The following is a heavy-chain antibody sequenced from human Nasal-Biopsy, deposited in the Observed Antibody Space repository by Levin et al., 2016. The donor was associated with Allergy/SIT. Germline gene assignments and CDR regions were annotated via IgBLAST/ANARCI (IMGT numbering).Heavy chain of an antibody. D-gene: IGHD3-22*01. Sequence: ASVKVSCKASGYTFTSYGISWVRQAPGQGLEWMGWISAYNGNTNYAQKLQGRVTMTTDTSTSTAYMELRSLRSDDTAVYYCARGALTGRITTIVRGSMDVWGQGTTVTVSS. CDR1: GYTFTSYG. J-gene: IGHJ6*02. V-gene: IGHV1-18*01. CDR2: ISAYNGNT. CDR3: ARGALTGRITTIVRGSMDV.